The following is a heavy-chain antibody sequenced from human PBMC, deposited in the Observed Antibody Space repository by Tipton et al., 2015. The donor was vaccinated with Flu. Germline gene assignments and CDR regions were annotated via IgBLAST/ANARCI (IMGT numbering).Heavy chain of an antibody. J-gene: IGHJ6*02. CDR3: VRRPRSLVAGYYYGLDV. V-gene: IGHV5-51*01. CDR1: GYTFTSYW. CDR2: ISPGDSDT. Sequence: QLVQSGAEVKKPGESLKISCEGSGYTFTSYWIGWVRQVPGKGLEWRGYISPGDSDTRYSPSFRGQVTISADQSISTAYLQWSSLRAADTGIYYCVRRPRSLVAGYYYGLDVWGQGTTVIVSS. D-gene: IGHD6-19*01.